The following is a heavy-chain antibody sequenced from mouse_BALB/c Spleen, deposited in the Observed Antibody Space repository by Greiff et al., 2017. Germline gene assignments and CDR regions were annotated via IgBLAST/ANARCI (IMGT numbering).Heavy chain of an antibody. V-gene: IGHV5-9-4*01. Sequence: EVQRVESGGGLVKPGGSLILSCAASGFTFSSYAMSWVRQSPEKRLEWVAEISSGGSYTYYPDTVTGRFTISRDNAKNTLYLEMSSLRSEDTAMYYCARRGYYGSNLGWYFDVWGAGTTVTVSS. CDR3: ARRGYYGSNLGWYFDV. CDR1: GFTFSSYA. D-gene: IGHD1-1*01. CDR2: ISSGGSYT. J-gene: IGHJ1*01.